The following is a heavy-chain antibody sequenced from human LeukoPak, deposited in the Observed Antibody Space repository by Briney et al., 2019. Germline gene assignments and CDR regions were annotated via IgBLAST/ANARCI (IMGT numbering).Heavy chain of an antibody. Sequence: ASVKVSCKASGYTFTGYYMHCVRQAPGQGLECMGRINPNSGGTNYAQKFRGRVTMTRDTSISTAYIELSRLRSDDTAVYYCAREVRLVGATLFDYWGQGTLVTVSS. CDR3: AREVRLVGATLFDY. J-gene: IGHJ4*02. D-gene: IGHD1-26*01. CDR1: GYTFTGYY. CDR2: INPNSGGT. V-gene: IGHV1-2*06.